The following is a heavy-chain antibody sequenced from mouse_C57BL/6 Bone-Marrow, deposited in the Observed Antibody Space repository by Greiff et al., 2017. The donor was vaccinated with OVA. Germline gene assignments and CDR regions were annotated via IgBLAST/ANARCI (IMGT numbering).Heavy chain of an antibody. CDR2: IRSLAYSI. Sequence: EVKLMESGGGLVQPGGSLKLSCAASGFTFSDYGMAWVRQAPRKGPVWVAFIRSLAYSIYYADTVTGRFTISSENAKNTLYLEMSSLRSDDTAMYYCAIWLLPYYYAMDYWGQGASVTVSS. D-gene: IGHD2-3*01. CDR3: AIWLLPYYYAMDY. J-gene: IGHJ4*01. CDR1: GFTFSDYG. V-gene: IGHV5-15*01.